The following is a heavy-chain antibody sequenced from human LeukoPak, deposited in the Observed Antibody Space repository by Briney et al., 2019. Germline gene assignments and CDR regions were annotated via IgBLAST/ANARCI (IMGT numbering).Heavy chain of an antibody. J-gene: IGHJ4*02. Sequence: SETLSLTCTVSGGSFSSGGYYWSWIRQSPGKGLEWIGYIYHSGSTYYNPSLKSRVTISIDRSKNQFSLKLNSVTAADTAVYYCARGVMGTSLRYWGQGTLVTVSS. CDR2: IYHSGST. CDR3: ARGVMGTSLRY. CDR1: GGSFSSGGYY. D-gene: IGHD2-21*01. V-gene: IGHV4-30-2*06.